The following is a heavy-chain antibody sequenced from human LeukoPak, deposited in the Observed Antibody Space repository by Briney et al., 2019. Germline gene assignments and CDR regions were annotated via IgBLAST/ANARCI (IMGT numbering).Heavy chain of an antibody. J-gene: IGHJ4*02. CDR3: ARHGPDIGGVAIVFYYYDF. D-gene: IGHD2-15*01. CDR2: FAYSGST. CDR1: GGSISSSDYC. V-gene: IGHV4-39*01. Sequence: SETLSLTCTVSGGSISSSDYCWGWIRQSPGQGLEWIGSFAYSGSTYYNPSLRSRITMSVDTSKNQISLKLTSVTAADTAVYYCARHGPDIGGVAIVFYYYDFWGQGTLVTVSS.